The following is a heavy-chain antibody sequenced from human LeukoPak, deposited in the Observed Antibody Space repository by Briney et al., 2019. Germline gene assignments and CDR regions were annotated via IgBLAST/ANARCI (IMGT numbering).Heavy chain of an antibody. CDR2: ISSSSSTI. J-gene: IGHJ4*02. CDR1: GFTFSSYS. Sequence: GGSLRLSCAASGFTFSSYSMNWVRQAPGKGLEWVSYISSSSSTIYYADSVKGRFTISRDNAKNSLYLQMNSLRAEDTAVYYCARRRSFYGDYPYYFDYWGQGTLVTVSS. CDR3: ARRRSFYGDYPYYFDY. D-gene: IGHD4-17*01. V-gene: IGHV3-48*01.